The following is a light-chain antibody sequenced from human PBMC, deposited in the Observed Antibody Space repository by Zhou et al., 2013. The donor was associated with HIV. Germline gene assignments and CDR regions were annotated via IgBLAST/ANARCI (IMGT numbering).Light chain of an antibody. Sequence: DIQMTQSPSSLSASVGDRVTITCRASQGISNSLAWYQQKPGKAPKLLLYAASRLESGVPSRFSGSGSGTDYTLTISSLQPEDVAIYYCQKYNSAPRTFGQGPRWK. V-gene: IGKV1-NL1*01. CDR2: AAS. J-gene: IGKJ1*01. CDR3: QKYNSAPRT. CDR1: QGISNS.